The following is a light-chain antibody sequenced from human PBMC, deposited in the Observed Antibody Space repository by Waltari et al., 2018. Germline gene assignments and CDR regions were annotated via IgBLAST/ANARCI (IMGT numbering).Light chain of an antibody. Sequence: QSGLTQSPSVSGTPGQRVTISCSGTTYNIGSNTANWYQPFPGTAPKLLIYRNSERPSGVPDRFSGSKSGTSASLAISGLQSEDEAEYYCSAWDDSVHVFGTGTRVTVL. CDR3: SAWDDSVHV. CDR2: RNS. CDR1: TYNIGSNT. V-gene: IGLV1-44*01. J-gene: IGLJ1*01.